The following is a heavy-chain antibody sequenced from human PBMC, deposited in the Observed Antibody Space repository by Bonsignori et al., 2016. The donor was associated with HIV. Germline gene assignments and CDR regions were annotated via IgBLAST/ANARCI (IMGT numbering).Heavy chain of an antibody. CDR3: VRERRESGNYYGLDY. Sequence: EVQVVESGGGLVQPGGSLRLSCGASGITFSSYEMDWVRQAPGKRLEWVSYISGSGSDTLYADSVKGRFTISRDNAKNSLSLQMNSLRAEDTAVYYCVRERRESGNYYGLDYWGQGT. CDR1: GITFSSYE. J-gene: IGHJ4*02. V-gene: IGHV3-48*03. D-gene: IGHD3-3*01. CDR2: ISGSGSDT.